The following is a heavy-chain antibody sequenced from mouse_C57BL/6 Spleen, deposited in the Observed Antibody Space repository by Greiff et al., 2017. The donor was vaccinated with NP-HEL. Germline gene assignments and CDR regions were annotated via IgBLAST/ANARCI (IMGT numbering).Heavy chain of an antibody. CDR3: TRSPITTG. V-gene: IGHV1-15*01. J-gene: IGHJ2*01. CDR2: IDPETGGT. CDR1: GYTFTDYE. D-gene: IGHD1-1*01. Sequence: QVQLKESGAELVRPGASVTLSCKASGYTFTDYEMHWVKQTPVHGLEWIGAIDPETGGTAYNQKFKGKAILTADKSSSTAYMELRSLTSEDSAVYYCTRSPITTGWGQGTTLTVSS.